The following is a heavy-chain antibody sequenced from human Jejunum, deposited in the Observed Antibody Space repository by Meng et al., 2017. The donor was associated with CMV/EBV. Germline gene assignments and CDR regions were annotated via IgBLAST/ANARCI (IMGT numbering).Heavy chain of an antibody. CDR2: IDNRGST. Sequence: PRQDAVPGLGRPSLTLSLTCTASGASTSRGDFCWSWIRHPPGKGLEYIGYIDNRGSTYYNPSLKSRVTMSMDTSKNQFSLKLTSVTAADTAVYYCARGYSSGWNYFHYWGQGTLVTVSS. CDR1: GASTSRGDFC. V-gene: IGHV4-30-4*01. D-gene: IGHD6-19*01. CDR3: ARGYSSGWNYFHY. J-gene: IGHJ4*02.